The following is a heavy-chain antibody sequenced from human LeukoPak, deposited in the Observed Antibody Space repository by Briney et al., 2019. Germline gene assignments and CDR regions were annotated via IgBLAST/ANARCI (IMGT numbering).Heavy chain of an antibody. D-gene: IGHD3-3*01. Sequence: GGSLRLSCAASGFTFSNAWMSWVRQAPGKGLEWVGRIKTKTQGGTTDYAAPVKGRFTISRDDSKNILFLQMNNLTNEDTAVYYCTTKQSVSRPYYYYGMDVWGQGTTVTVSS. CDR3: TTKQSVSRPYYYYGMDV. J-gene: IGHJ6*02. CDR1: GFTFSNAW. CDR2: IKTKTQGGTT. V-gene: IGHV3-15*01.